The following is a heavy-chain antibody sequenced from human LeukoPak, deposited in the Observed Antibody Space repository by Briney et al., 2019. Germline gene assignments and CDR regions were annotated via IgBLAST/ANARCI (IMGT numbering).Heavy chain of an antibody. D-gene: IGHD1-26*01. J-gene: IGHJ4*02. CDR1: GFTFSNYW. CDR2: INSDGINT. Sequence: GGSLRLSCAASGFTFSNYWMHWVRQAPGKGLVWVSRINSDGINTSYADSVKGRFTISRDNAKNTLNLQMNSLRAEDTAVYYCARVSVGATEVDYWGQGTLVTVSS. V-gene: IGHV3-74*01. CDR3: ARVSVGATEVDY.